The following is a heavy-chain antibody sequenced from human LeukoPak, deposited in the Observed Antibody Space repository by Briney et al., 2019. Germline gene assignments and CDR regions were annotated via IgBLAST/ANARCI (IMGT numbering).Heavy chain of an antibody. CDR1: GGSFSGYY. Sequence: PSETLSLTCAVYGGSFSGYYWSWIRQPPGKGLEWIGYIYYSGSTYYNPSLKSRVTISVDTSKNQFSLKLSSVTAADTAVYYCARGRGIVGATEDEYYFDYWGQGTLVTVSS. V-gene: IGHV4-34*01. CDR3: ARGRGIVGATEDEYYFDY. CDR2: IYYSGST. J-gene: IGHJ4*02. D-gene: IGHD1-26*01.